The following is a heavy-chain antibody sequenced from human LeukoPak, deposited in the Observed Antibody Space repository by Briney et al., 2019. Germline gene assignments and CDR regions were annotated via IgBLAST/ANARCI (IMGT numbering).Heavy chain of an antibody. CDR2: INEDGSEK. J-gene: IGHJ5*02. Sequence: GGSLRLSCAASAFTFRTYWMSWVRQAPGKGLEWVANINEDGSEKYYVDSVKGRFSISRDNAENSLYLQMDSLRAEDTAVYYCAKGGGSYGFDPWGQGTLVTVSS. D-gene: IGHD1-26*01. V-gene: IGHV3-7*01. CDR1: AFTFRTYW. CDR3: AKGGGSYGFDP.